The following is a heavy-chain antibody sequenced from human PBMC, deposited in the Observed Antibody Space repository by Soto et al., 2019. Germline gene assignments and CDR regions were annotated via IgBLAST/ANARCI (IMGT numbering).Heavy chain of an antibody. CDR3: AKGYFWELQLWPLGSAFDI. CDR2: ISGSGGST. D-gene: IGHD5-18*01. V-gene: IGHV3-23*01. J-gene: IGHJ3*02. Sequence: GGSLILSCAASGFTFSSYAMSWVRQAPGKGLEWVSAISGSGGSTYYADSVKGRFTISRDNSKNTLYLQMNSLRAEDTAVYYCAKGYFWELQLWPLGSAFDIWGQGTMVTVSS. CDR1: GFTFSSYA.